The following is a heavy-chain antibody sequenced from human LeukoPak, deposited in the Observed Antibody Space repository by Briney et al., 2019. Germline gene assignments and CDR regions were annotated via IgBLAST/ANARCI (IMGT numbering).Heavy chain of an antibody. CDR1: GYTFTNYG. Sequence: ASVKVSCKASGYTFTNYGITWVRQAPGQGLEWMGIISPSSGSARQAQKFQGRVTMTRDMSTSTVHMELSSLRSKDTAVYYCAKEGGRYGDMVVWGKGTTVTVSS. D-gene: IGHD1-26*01. J-gene: IGHJ6*03. V-gene: IGHV1-46*01. CDR3: AKEGGRYGDMVV. CDR2: ISPSSGSA.